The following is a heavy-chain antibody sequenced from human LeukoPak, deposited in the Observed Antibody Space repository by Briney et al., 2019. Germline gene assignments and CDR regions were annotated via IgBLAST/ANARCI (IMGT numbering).Heavy chain of an antibody. J-gene: IGHJ3*02. Sequence: SSETLSLTCAVYGGSFSGYYWSWIRQPPGKGLEWIGEINHSGSTDYNPSLKSRVTISVDTSNQFSLMLTSVTAADTAVYYCARQSIAARRAFDIWGQGTMVTVSS. CDR1: GGSFSGYY. CDR2: INHSGST. V-gene: IGHV4-34*01. CDR3: ARQSIAARRAFDI. D-gene: IGHD6-6*01.